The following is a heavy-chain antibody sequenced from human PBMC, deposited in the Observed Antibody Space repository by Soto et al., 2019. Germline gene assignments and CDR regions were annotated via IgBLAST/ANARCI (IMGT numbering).Heavy chain of an antibody. CDR3: AKDWINGSGSYYKEYNWFDP. Sequence: EVQLLESGGGLVQPGGSLRLSCAASGFTFSSYAMSWVRQAPGKGLEWVSAISGSGGSTYYADSVKGRFTIPRDNSKNTLYLQMNSLRAEDTAVYYCAKDWINGSGSYYKEYNWFDPWGQGTLVTVSS. J-gene: IGHJ5*02. CDR1: GFTFSSYA. V-gene: IGHV3-23*01. D-gene: IGHD3-10*01. CDR2: ISGSGGST.